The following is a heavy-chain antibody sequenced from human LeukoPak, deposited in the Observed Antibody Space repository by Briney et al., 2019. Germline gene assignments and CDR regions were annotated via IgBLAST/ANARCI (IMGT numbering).Heavy chain of an antibody. D-gene: IGHD3-9*01. J-gene: IGHJ4*02. V-gene: IGHV3-30*04. CDR3: ARGIVEDFDWFCIGH. Sequence: GRSLRLSCAASGFTFGTYAMHWVRQAPGEGLEWVADISYDGTTKYYADSVKGRFTISRDNSRNTLYLQMNSLRTEDTAVYYCARGIVEDFDWFCIGHWGQGTLVTVSS. CDR1: GFTFGTYA. CDR2: ISYDGTTK.